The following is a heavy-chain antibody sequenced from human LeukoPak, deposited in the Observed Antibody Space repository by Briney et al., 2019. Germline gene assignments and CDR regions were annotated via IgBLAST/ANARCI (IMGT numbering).Heavy chain of an antibody. CDR2: IKQDGSEK. J-gene: IGHJ4*02. V-gene: IGHV3-7*01. CDR3: ARAPVGYFDWLLSEEGFDY. D-gene: IGHD3-9*01. Sequence: GGSLRLSCAASGFTFSSYWMSWVRQAPGKGLEWVANIKQDGSEKYYVDSVKGRFTISRDNAKNSLYLQMNSLRAEDTAVYYCARAPVGYFDWLLSEEGFDYWGQGTLVTVSS. CDR1: GFTFSSYW.